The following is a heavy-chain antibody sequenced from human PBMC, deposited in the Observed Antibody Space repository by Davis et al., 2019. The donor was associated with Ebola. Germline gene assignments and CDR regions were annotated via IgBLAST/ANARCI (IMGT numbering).Heavy chain of an antibody. J-gene: IGHJ5*02. CDR3: ARDQTTVYTNWFDP. V-gene: IGHV1-58*02. D-gene: IGHD4-11*01. Sequence: SVKVSCKASGFTFTSSAMQWVRQARGQRLEWIGWIVVGSGNTNYAQKFQERVTITRDTSTSTVYMELSSLRSEDTAVYYCARDQTTVYTNWFDPWGQGTLVTVSS. CDR2: IVVGSGNT. CDR1: GFTFTSSA.